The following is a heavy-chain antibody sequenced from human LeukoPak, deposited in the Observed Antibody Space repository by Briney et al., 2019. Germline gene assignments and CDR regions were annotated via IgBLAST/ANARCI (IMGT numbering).Heavy chain of an antibody. Sequence: PGGSLRLSCAASGFTFSTYAMSWVRQAPGKGLEWVSGSSGSGGSTYYADSVKGRSTISRDTSKNTLYLEMNSLGAEDTALYYCAKSKGSSWYGVDNWGQGTLVTVSS. CDR1: GFTFSTYA. J-gene: IGHJ4*02. V-gene: IGHV3-23*01. CDR2: SSGSGGST. D-gene: IGHD6-13*01. CDR3: AKSKGSSWYGVDN.